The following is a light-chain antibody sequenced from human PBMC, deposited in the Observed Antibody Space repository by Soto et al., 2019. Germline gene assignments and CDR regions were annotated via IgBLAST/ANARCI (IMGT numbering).Light chain of an antibody. CDR1: SSNIGNNY. CDR3: GTWDSSLSAVV. J-gene: IGLJ2*01. V-gene: IGLV1-51*01. Sequence: QSVLTQPPSVSAAPGQKVTISSPGSSSNIGNNYVSWYQQRPGTAPKLLIYDNNKRPSGIPDRFSGSKSGTSATLGLTGLQTGDEADYYCGTWDSSLSAVVFGGGTKVTVL. CDR2: DNN.